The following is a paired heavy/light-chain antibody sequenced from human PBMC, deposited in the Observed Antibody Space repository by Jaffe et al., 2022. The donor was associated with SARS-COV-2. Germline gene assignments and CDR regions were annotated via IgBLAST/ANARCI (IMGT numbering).Heavy chain of an antibody. CDR2: ITGSGGST. CDR3: AKTEYSSSWYFPPFDY. V-gene: IGHV3-23*01. CDR1: GFTFRNYA. J-gene: IGHJ4*02. Sequence: EVQLLESGGGLVQPGGSLRLSCAASGFTFRNYAMSWVRQAPGKGLEWVSVITGSGGSTYYADSVKGRLTISRDNSKNTLYLQMNSLRAEDTAVYYCAKTEYSSSWYFPPFDYWGQGTLVTVSS. D-gene: IGHD6-13*01.
Light chain of an antibody. J-gene: IGKJ1*01. Sequence: DIQMTQSPSSLSASVGDRVTITCRASQGINNYLAWYQQKPGRVPKLLISAASTLQSGVPSRFSGSGSGTDFTLTINSLQPEDIATYYCQKYDSAPLTFGQGTKVEVK. CDR2: AAS. CDR1: QGINNY. V-gene: IGKV1-27*01. CDR3: QKYDSAPLT.